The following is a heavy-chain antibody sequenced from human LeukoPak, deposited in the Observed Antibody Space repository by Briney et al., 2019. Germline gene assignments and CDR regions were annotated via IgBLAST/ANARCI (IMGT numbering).Heavy chain of an antibody. Sequence: PGGSLRLSCAASGFTFSSYWMSWVRQAPGKGLEWVANIKQDGGEKNYVDAVKGRFSISRDNAKSSLYLQMNSVRADDTAVYFCAREIVYGSRSYHPYWGQGTLVTVSS. CDR2: IKQDGGEK. D-gene: IGHD3-10*01. V-gene: IGHV3-7*04. CDR3: AREIVYGSRSYHPY. J-gene: IGHJ4*02. CDR1: GFTFSSYW.